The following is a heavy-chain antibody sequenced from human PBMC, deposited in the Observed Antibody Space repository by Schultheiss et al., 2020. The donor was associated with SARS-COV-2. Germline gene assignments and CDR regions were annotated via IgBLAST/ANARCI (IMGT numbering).Heavy chain of an antibody. J-gene: IGHJ3*01. CDR1: GFTFDDYA. CDR3: TNGRRGSIFDDFRF. D-gene: IGHD1-26*01. CDR2: ISWDGGST. V-gene: IGHV3-43*02. Sequence: GESLKISCAASGFTFDDYAMHWVRQAPGKGLEWVSLISWDGGSTYYADSVKGRFTISRDNSKNTLFLQLNSLRVEDTALYFCTNGRRGSIFDDFRFWGQGTVVTVSS.